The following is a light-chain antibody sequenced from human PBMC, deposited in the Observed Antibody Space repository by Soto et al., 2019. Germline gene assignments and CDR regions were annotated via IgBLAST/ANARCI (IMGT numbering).Light chain of an antibody. V-gene: IGKV1D-16*01. CDR1: QGISTW. CDR2: AAS. J-gene: IGKJ1*01. Sequence: DIQMTQSPYSLSASVGDRVTITCRASQGISTWLAWYQQKAEKPPKSLIYAASSLQSGVPSRLSGGGSGTDFTLTISSLQPEDFATYYCQQYDSYPRTFGQGTKVEIK. CDR3: QQYDSYPRT.